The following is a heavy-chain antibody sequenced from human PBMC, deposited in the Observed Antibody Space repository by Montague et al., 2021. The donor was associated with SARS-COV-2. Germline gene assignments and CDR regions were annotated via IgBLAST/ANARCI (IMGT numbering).Heavy chain of an antibody. D-gene: IGHD6-13*01. CDR1: GGSISSSSYY. CDR3: ARGHYSSSWYGIRYYFDY. J-gene: IGHJ4*02. CDR2: IYYNGST. Sequence: SETLSLTCTVSGGSISSSSYYWGWIRQPPGKGLEWIGSIYYNGSTYYNPSLKSRVTISVDTSKNQFSLKLSSVTAADTAVYYCARGHYSSSWYGIRYYFDYWGQGTLVTVSS. V-gene: IGHV4-39*07.